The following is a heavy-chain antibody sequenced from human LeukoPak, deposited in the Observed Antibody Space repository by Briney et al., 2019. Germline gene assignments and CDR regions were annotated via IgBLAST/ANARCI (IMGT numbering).Heavy chain of an antibody. V-gene: IGHV4-39*01. CDR2: IYYSGST. CDR3: ARASFRAFDI. CDR1: GGSISSSSYY. J-gene: IGHJ3*02. Sequence: SETLSLTCTVSGGSISSSSYYWGWIRQPPGKGLEWIGSIYYSGSTYYNPSLKSRVTISVDTSKNQFSQKLSSVTAADTAVYYCARASFRAFDIWGQGTMVAVSS.